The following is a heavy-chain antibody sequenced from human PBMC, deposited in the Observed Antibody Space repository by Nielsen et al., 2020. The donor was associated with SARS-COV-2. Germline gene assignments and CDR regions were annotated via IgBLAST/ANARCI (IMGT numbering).Heavy chain of an antibody. V-gene: IGHV4-39*02. J-gene: IGHJ5*02. Sequence: SETLSLTCTVSGGSISSSSYYWGWIRQPPGKGLEWIGSIYYSGSTYYNPSLKSRVTISVDTSKNHFSLKLSSVTAADTAVYYCARGRGRGFLTGYYSALENWFDPWGQGTLVTVSS. CDR3: ARGRGRGFLTGYYSALENWFDP. D-gene: IGHD3-9*01. CDR1: GGSISSSSYY. CDR2: IYYSGST.